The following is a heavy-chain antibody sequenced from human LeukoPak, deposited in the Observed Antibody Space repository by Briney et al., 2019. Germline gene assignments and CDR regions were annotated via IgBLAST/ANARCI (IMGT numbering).Heavy chain of an antibody. Sequence: GGSLRLSCAGSGFTFSSYGMHWVRQAPGKGLEWVAFIRLDGSNKYYGDSVKGRFTISRDNSKNTLYLQMNTLRPEDTAVYYCAKDSRGYTYGYGNYWGRGTVVSVSS. CDR2: IRLDGSNK. CDR1: GFTFSSYG. J-gene: IGHJ4*02. D-gene: IGHD5-18*01. V-gene: IGHV3-30*02. CDR3: AKDSRGYTYGYGNY.